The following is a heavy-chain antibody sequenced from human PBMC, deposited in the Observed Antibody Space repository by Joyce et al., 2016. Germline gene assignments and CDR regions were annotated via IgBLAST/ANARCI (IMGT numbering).Heavy chain of an antibody. D-gene: IGHD1-26*01. CDR3: ARDGSHYEVDD. CDR2: MTTDGREK. J-gene: IGHJ4*02. V-gene: IGHV3-33*01. Sequence: SCVASGFTFGAYGMHWVRQAPGKGLEWVAFMTTDGREKYYADSVKGRLTISRDNSKSTLYAQMNSRRVEDTAVYYCARDGSHYEVDDWGQGTLVTVSS. CDR1: GFTFGAYG.